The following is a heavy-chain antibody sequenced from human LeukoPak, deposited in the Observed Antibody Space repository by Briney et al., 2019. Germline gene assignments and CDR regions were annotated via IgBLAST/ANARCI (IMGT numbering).Heavy chain of an antibody. V-gene: IGHV3-30*04. D-gene: IGHD3-10*01. CDR2: ISYDGSNK. CDR3: ARDLKSMVRGVMAYYYYGMDV. CDR1: GFTFSSYA. J-gene: IGHJ6*02. Sequence: GGSLRLSCAASGFTFSSYAMHWVRQAPGKGLEWVAVISYDGSNKYYADSVKGRFTISRDNSKNTLYLQMNSLRAEDTAVYYCARDLKSMVRGVMAYYYYGMDVWGQGTTVTVSS.